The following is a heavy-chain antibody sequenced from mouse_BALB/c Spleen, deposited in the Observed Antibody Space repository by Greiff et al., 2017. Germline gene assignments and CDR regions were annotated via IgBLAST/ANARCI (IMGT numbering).Heavy chain of an antibody. Sequence: EVMLVESGGGLVQPGGSLKLSCAASGFTFSSYTMSWVRQTPEKRLEWVAYISNGGGSTYYPDTVKGRFTISRDNAKNTLYLQMSSLKSEDTAMYYCARHSYGNYRDYAMDYWGQGTSVTVSS. D-gene: IGHD2-10*02. CDR1: GFTFSSYT. CDR3: ARHSYGNYRDYAMDY. CDR2: ISNGGGST. J-gene: IGHJ4*01. V-gene: IGHV5-12-2*01.